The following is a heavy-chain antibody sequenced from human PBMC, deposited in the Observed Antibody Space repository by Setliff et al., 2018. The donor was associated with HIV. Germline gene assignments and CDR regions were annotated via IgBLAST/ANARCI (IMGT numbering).Heavy chain of an antibody. D-gene: IGHD1-26*01. CDR2: IYYTGST. CDR3: ARIVRWELVATSTFFYYYMDV. V-gene: IGHV4-39*01. CDR1: GASISSSSHH. Sequence: SETLSLTCTVSGASISSSSHHWAWIRQPPGKGLEYIGNIYYTGSTHHNPSLESRVATSVVTSKNQFSLKLSSVTAADTAVYYCARIVRWELVATSTFFYYYMDVWGKGTTVTVSS. J-gene: IGHJ6*03.